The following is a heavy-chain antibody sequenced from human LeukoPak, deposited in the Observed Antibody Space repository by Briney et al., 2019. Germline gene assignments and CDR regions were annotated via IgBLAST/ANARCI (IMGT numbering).Heavy chain of an antibody. CDR2: ISYSGGTT. Sequence: GGSLRLSCAASGFTFSSYAMHWVRQAPGKGPEWVSAISYSGGTTYYADSVKGRFTITRDNSKNTLYLQMNSLRAEDTAVYYCAKANVKYCSGGSCFDAFDIWGQGTMVTVSS. CDR1: GFTFSSYA. CDR3: AKANVKYCSGGSCFDAFDI. D-gene: IGHD2-15*01. V-gene: IGHV3-23*01. J-gene: IGHJ3*02.